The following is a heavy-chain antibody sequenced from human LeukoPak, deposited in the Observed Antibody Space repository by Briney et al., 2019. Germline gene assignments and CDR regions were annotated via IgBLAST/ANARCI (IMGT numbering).Heavy chain of an antibody. CDR3: ASYMVRESFDY. Sequence: GGSLRLSCAASGFIFSSYAMSWVRQAPGKGLEWVSAISGSGGSTYYADSVKGRFTISRDNSKNTLYLQMNSLRAEDTAVYYCASYMVRESFDYWGQGTLVTVSS. D-gene: IGHD3-10*01. J-gene: IGHJ4*02. CDR1: GFIFSSYA. CDR2: ISGSGGST. V-gene: IGHV3-23*01.